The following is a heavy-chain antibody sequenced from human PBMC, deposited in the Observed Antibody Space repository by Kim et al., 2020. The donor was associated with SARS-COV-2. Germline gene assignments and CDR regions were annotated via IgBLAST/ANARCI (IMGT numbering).Heavy chain of an antibody. CDR3: ARDTYYYDSSGYSGSDGFDI. CDR2: IYYSGST. D-gene: IGHD3-22*01. V-gene: IGHV4-61*01. J-gene: IGHJ3*02. CDR1: GGSVSSGNYY. Sequence: SETLSLTCTVSGGSVSSGNYYWSWNRQPPGKGLEWIGYIYYSGSTNYNPSLKSRVNISVDTSKNQFSLKLSSVTAADTAVYYCARDTYYYDSSGYSGSDGFDILGQGSMGYVSS.